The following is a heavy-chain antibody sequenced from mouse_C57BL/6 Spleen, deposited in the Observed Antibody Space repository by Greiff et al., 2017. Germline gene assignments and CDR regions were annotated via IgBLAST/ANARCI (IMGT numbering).Heavy chain of an antibody. D-gene: IGHD1-1*01. V-gene: IGHV5-9-1*02. CDR1: GFTFSSYA. CDR2: ISSGGDYI. CDR3: TRGTVVGDWYFDV. J-gene: IGHJ1*03. Sequence: EVMLVESGEGLVKPGGSLKLSCAASGFTFSSYAMSWVRQTPEKRLEWVAYISSGGDYIYYADTVKGRFTISRDNARNTLYLQMSSLKSEDTAMYYCTRGTVVGDWYFDVWGTGTTVTVSS.